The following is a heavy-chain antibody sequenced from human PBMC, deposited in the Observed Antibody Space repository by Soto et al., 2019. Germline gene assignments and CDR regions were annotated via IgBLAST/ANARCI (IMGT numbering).Heavy chain of an antibody. CDR1: GGTSRNYI. D-gene: IGHD7-27*01. V-gene: IGHV1-69*01. J-gene: IGHJ6*02. CDR2: ITPIFGRT. Sequence: QVQLVQSGAEVKKPGSSVKVSCKASGGTSRNYILSWVRQAPGQGLEWMGGITPIFGRTTYAQKFQGRVTITADETTNTFYMEVSSLRSEDTAVYYCARADIGIAGDGLGGWGQGDTVSVSS. CDR3: ARADIGIAGDGLGG.